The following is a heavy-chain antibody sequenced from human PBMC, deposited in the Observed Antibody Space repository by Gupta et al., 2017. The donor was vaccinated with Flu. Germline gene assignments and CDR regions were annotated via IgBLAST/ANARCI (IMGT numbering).Heavy chain of an antibody. CDR3: GRDNSGYRGEFHY. CDR2: INWNGYTS. J-gene: IGHJ4*02. V-gene: IGHV3-20*04. D-gene: IGHD5-12*01. CDR1: GLTFDDFG. Sequence: VQLVESGGRVVRPGGSLRLSCDASGLTFDDFGMTWVRQGPGKGLEWVSSINWNGYTSGYADSVKGRFTISRDNAKNSLYLQMNSLRVEDTALYYCGRDNSGYRGEFHYWGQGTLVTVSS.